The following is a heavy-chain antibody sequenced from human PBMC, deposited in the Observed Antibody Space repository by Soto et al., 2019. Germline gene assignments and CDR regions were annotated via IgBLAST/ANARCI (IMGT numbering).Heavy chain of an antibody. J-gene: IGHJ4*02. CDR1: GFTFSNYA. CDR3: ASGVGISWSVDY. CDR2: ISYDGSDT. D-gene: IGHD3-3*01. V-gene: IGHV3-30-3*01. Sequence: QVQLVESGGGVVQPGRSLRLSCEGSGFTFSNYAMYWVRQAPGKGLEWVALISYDGSDTYYADSVKGRFTISRDNSKNTLYLQMNSLRAEDTAVHYCASGVGISWSVDYWGQGTLVTVSS.